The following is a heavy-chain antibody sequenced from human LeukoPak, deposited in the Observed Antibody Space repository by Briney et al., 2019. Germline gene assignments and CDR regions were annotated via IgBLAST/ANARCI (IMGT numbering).Heavy chain of an antibody. V-gene: IGHV4-59*01. J-gene: IGHJ3*02. D-gene: IGHD3-3*01. CDR2: IYYGGST. Sequence: SETLSLTCTVSGGSISSYYWSWIRQPPGKGLEWIGYIYYGGSTNYNPSLKSRVTISVDTSKNQFSLKLSSVTAADTAVYYCARQRGRLYYDFWSGSNDAFDIWGQGTMVTVSS. CDR3: ARQRGRLYYDFWSGSNDAFDI. CDR1: GGSISSYY.